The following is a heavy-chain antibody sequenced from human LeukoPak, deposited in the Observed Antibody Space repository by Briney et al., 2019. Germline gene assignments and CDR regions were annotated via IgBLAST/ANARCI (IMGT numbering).Heavy chain of an antibody. J-gene: IGHJ5*02. Sequence: GASVKVSCKASGGTFSSYAISWVRQAPGQGLEWMGGTIPIFGTANYAQKFQGRVTITADESTSTAYMELSSLRSEDTAVYYCAKPYYDSSGYYRNWFDPWGQGTLVTVSS. D-gene: IGHD3-22*01. CDR1: GGTFSSYA. CDR2: TIPIFGTA. V-gene: IGHV1-69*01. CDR3: AKPYYDSSGYYRNWFDP.